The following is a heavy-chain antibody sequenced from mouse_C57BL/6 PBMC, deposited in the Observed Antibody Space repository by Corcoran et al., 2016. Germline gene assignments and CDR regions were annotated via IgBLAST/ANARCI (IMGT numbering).Heavy chain of an antibody. CDR2: ITHSGET. Sequence: QLQVSGPGLVKPSQSLFLTCSITGFPITSGYYWIWIRQSPGKPLEWMGYITHSGETFYNPSLQSPISITRETSKNQFFLQLNSVTTEDTAMYYCAGDPDGYWYFDVWGTGTTVTVSS. CDR1: GFPITSGYY. V-gene: IGHV12-3*01. D-gene: IGHD2-3*01. CDR3: AGDPDGYWYFDV. J-gene: IGHJ1*03.